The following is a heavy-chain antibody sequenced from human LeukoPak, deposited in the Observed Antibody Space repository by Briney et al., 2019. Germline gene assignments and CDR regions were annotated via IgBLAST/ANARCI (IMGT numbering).Heavy chain of an antibody. V-gene: IGHV1-8*03. CDR1: GYTFTSYD. D-gene: IGHD2-8*01. CDR2: INPNSGNT. J-gene: IGHJ4*02. Sequence: ASVKVSCKASGYTFTSYDINWVRQATGQGLEWMGWINPNSGNTGYAQKFQGRVTITRNTSISTAYMELSSLRSEDTAVYYCARGRWYCTNGVCYTHFDYWGQGTLVTVSS. CDR3: ARGRWYCTNGVCYTHFDY.